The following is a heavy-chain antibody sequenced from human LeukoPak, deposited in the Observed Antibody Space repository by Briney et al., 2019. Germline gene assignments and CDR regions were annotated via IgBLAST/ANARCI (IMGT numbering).Heavy chain of an antibody. J-gene: IGHJ4*02. CDR3: AKGDSSNWYFDC. CDR1: GFTFGSYA. CDR2: VSGGGGST. D-gene: IGHD6-13*01. Sequence: GGSLRLSCAASGFTFGSYAMTWVRQAPGKGPEWVSGVSGGGGSTYYADSVKGRFTIYRDNSKNTLFLEMNSLRAEDTAAYYCAKGDSSNWYFDCWGQGSLVTVSS. V-gene: IGHV3-23*01.